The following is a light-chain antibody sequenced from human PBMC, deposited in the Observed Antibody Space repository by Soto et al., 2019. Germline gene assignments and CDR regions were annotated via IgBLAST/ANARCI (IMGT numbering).Light chain of an antibody. V-gene: IGLV2-14*01. J-gene: IGLJ1*01. CDR1: SSDVGGYNY. CDR3: SSYTSSSIDYV. Sequence: QSALTQPASVSGSPGQSITISCTGTSSDVGGYNYVSWYQQHPGKAPKLMIYEVSNRPSGVSNRLSGSKSGNTASLTISGLQADDAADYYCSSYTSSSIDYVFGTGTKLTVL. CDR2: EVS.